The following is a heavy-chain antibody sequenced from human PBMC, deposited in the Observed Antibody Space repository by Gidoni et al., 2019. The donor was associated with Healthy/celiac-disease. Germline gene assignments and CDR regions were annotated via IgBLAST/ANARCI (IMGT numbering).Heavy chain of an antibody. J-gene: IGHJ6*02. D-gene: IGHD2-2*01. CDR3: ARARYCSSTSCVPKSRGGMDV. CDR2: IRSSSSTI. Sequence: EVQLVESGGGLVQPGGSLRLSCAACGFTFSTCSMNWVRQAPGKGLEWVSYIRSSSSTIYYADSVKGRFTISRDNAKNSLYLRMNSLRAEDTAVYDCARARYCSSTSCVPKSRGGMDVWGQGTTVTVSS. CDR1: GFTFSTCS. V-gene: IGHV3-48*01.